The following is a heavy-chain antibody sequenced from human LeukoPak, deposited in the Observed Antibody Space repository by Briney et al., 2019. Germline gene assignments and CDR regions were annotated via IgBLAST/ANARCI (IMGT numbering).Heavy chain of an antibody. Sequence: PGGSLRLSCAASGFTFSAHAMHWVRQAPGKGLESVAVISFDGSNTYYPDSVKGRFTISRDNSKNTLYLQMDSLRGEDTAVYFCARDPTPWRRDYFDYWGQGTLVVVS. CDR1: GFTFSAHA. CDR3: ARDPTPWRRDYFDY. J-gene: IGHJ4*02. CDR2: ISFDGSNT. V-gene: IGHV3-30-3*01.